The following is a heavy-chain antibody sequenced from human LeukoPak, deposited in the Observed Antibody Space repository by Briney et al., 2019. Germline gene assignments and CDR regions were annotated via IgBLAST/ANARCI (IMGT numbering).Heavy chain of an antibody. CDR1: GGSISSSSYY. D-gene: IGHD4-17*01. CDR2: IYYTGST. V-gene: IGHV4-39*07. Sequence: SETLSLTCTVSGGSISSSSYYWGWIRQPPGKGLEWIGSIYYTGSTYYNPSLKSRVTISVDTSKNQFSLKLSSVTAADTAVYYCARVGIRAKLRVFDPWGQGTPVTVSS. J-gene: IGHJ5*02. CDR3: ARVGIRAKLRVFDP.